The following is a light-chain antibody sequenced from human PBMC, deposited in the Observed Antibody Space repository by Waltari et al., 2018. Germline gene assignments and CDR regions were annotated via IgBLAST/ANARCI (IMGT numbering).Light chain of an antibody. CDR3: QQSNEFPRA. CDR1: QDISSC. V-gene: IGKV1-5*01. Sequence: DFQMTQSPSSVSASVGERVIITCRASQDISSCLAWYQQKPGKAPSLLIYDASNLQSGVPSRFSGSTSGTEFTLTSSSLQPDDFATYYCQQSNEFPRAFGPGTKVQIK. CDR2: DAS. J-gene: IGKJ1*01.